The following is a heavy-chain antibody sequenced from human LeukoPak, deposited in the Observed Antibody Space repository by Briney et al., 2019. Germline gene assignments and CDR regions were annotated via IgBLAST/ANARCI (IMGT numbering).Heavy chain of an antibody. CDR3: AKDNDFWSGYPSYFDY. D-gene: IGHD3-3*01. V-gene: IGHV3-21*04. J-gene: IGHJ4*02. Sequence: PGGSLRLSCAASGFTFSSYSMNWVRQAPGKGLEWVSSISSSSSYIYYADSVKGRFTISRDNAKNSLYLQMNSLRAEDTAVYYCAKDNDFWSGYPSYFDYWGQGTLVTVSS. CDR2: ISSSSSYI. CDR1: GFTFSSYS.